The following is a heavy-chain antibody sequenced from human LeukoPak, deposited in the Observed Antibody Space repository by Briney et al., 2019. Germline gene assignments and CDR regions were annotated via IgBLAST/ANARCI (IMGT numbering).Heavy chain of an antibody. D-gene: IGHD3-10*01. CDR2: INPNSGGT. Sequence: ASVKVSCKASGYTFTGYYMHWVRQAPGRGLEWMGWINPNSGGTNYAQKFQGRVTMTRDTSISTAYMELSRLRSDDTAVYYCARGISGVRGVIIYDYWGQGTLVTVSS. J-gene: IGHJ4*02. V-gene: IGHV1-2*02. CDR1: GYTFTGYY. CDR3: ARGISGVRGVIIYDY.